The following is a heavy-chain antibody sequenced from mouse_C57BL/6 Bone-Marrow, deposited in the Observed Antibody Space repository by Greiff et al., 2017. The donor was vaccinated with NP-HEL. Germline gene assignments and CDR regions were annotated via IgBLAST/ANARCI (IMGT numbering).Heavy chain of an antibody. J-gene: IGHJ3*01. V-gene: IGHV1-64*01. CDR1: GYTFTSYW. Sequence: QVQLKQPGAELVKPGASVKLSCKASGYTFTSYWMHWVKQRPGQGLEWIGMIHPNSGSTNYNEKFKSKATLTVDKSSSTAYMQLSSLTSEDSAVYYCAREGYYGSRGFAYWGQGTLVTVSA. CDR2: IHPNSGST. CDR3: AREGYYGSRGFAY. D-gene: IGHD1-1*01.